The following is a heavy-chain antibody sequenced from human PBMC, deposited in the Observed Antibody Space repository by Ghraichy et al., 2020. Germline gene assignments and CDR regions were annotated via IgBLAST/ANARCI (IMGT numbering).Heavy chain of an antibody. Sequence: ASVKVSCKASGYTFTHHSITWVRQAPGQGLEWMGWISNYNGDTKFSQKFQGRVTMTTDASTTTAYMELRSLRSDDTAMYYCARDPSNTSGRFTYFDFWGQGNLVPVFS. CDR3: ARDPSNTSGRFTYFDF. CDR2: ISNYNGDT. V-gene: IGHV1-18*04. D-gene: IGHD3-22*01. CDR1: GYTFTHHS. J-gene: IGHJ4*02.